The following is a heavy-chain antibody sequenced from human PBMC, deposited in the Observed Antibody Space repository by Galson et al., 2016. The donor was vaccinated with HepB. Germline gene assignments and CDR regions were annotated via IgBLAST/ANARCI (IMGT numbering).Heavy chain of an antibody. CDR3: AREETGSSIFTYYYGMDV. CDR1: GFAFSGHA. J-gene: IGHJ6*04. D-gene: IGHD6-19*01. V-gene: IGHV3-23*01. CDR2: INPDGYTT. Sequence: SLRLSCAAFGFAFSGHAMSWVRQAPGKGLEWVATINPDGYTTHYADSVKGRFTVTRDDSKNTLYLLMYSLRAEDTAVYYCAREETGSSIFTYYYGMDVWGERATVTVTS.